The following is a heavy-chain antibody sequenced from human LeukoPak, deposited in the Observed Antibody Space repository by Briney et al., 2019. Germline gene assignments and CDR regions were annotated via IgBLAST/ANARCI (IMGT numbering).Heavy chain of an antibody. Sequence: PSETLSLTCTVSGGSVSSGSYYWSWIRQPPGKGLEWIGYIYYSGSTNYNPSLKSRVTISVDTSKNQFSLKLSSVTAADTGVYYCARESGYYDSSGREIDYWGQGTLVTVSS. CDR3: ARESGYYDSSGREIDY. D-gene: IGHD3-22*01. CDR1: GGSVSSGSYY. V-gene: IGHV4-61*01. J-gene: IGHJ4*02. CDR2: IYYSGST.